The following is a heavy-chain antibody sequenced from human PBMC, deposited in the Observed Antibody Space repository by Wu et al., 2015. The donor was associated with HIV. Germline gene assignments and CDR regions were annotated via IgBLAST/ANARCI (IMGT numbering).Heavy chain of an antibody. CDR2: IIPMFGTT. CDR1: GGTFSTYA. Sequence: QVQLVQSGAEVKKPGSSVKVSCTVSGGTFSTYAITWVRQAPGHGLEWMGGIIPMFGTTNYAQKFQGRLTISADDSTRTAYMELSSLKSDDTAVYFCARDFSGFYYYMDVWGKGTTVTVSS. V-gene: IGHV1-69*12. CDR3: ARDFSGFYYYMDV. D-gene: IGHD3-10*01. J-gene: IGHJ6*03.